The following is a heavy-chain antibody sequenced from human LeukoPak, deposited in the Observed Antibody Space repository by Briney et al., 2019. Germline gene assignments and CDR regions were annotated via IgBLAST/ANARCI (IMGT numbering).Heavy chain of an antibody. J-gene: IGHJ3*02. Sequence: PGGSLRLSCAASGFTFTGSTMHWVRQASGKGLEWVGRIRSKANSYATLYAASLKGRFTISRDDSKNTAYLQMNSLKTEDTAVYYCTRRIPGALVGSGFDAFDIWGQGTMVTVSS. CDR2: IRSKANSYAT. V-gene: IGHV3-73*01. CDR3: TRRIPGALVGSGFDAFDI. D-gene: IGHD3-10*01. CDR1: GFTFTGST.